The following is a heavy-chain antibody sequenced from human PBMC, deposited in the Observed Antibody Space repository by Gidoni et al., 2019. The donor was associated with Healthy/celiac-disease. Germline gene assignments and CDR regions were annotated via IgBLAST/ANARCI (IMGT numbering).Heavy chain of an antibody. V-gene: IGHV3-23*01. J-gene: IGHJ5*02. Sequence: EVQLLESGGGLVQPGGSLRLSCATSGFTFSSYAMSWVRQAPGKGLEWVSSISGSGGSTYYADSVKGRFTISRDNSKNTLYLQMNSLRAEDTAVYYCAKDTPPVRLVVPAAMSWFDPWGQGTLVTVSS. CDR2: ISGSGGST. CDR3: AKDTPPVRLVVPAAMSWFDP. CDR1: GFTFSSYA. D-gene: IGHD2-2*01.